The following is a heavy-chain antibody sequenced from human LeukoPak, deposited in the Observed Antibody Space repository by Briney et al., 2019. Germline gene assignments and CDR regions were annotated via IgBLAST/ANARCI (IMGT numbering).Heavy chain of an antibody. CDR3: ARERSDYYFDY. D-gene: IGHD5-24*01. J-gene: IGHJ4*02. V-gene: IGHV3-7*01. CDR2: IKQDGSEK. Sequence: GSLRLSCAASGFTFGSYWMSWVRQAPGKGLEWVANIKQDGSEKYYVDSVKGRFTVSRDNAKNSLYLQVSSLGAEDTAVYYCARERSDYYFDYWGQGTLVTVSS. CDR1: GFTFGSYW.